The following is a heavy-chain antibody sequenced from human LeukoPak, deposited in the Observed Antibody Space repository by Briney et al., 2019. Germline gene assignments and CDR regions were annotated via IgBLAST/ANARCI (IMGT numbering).Heavy chain of an antibody. Sequence: PSETLSLTCTVSGYSISSGYYWGWIRQPPGKGLEWIGSMYHSGSTYYNPSLKSRVTISVDTSKNQFSLKVSSVSAADTAVYYCAREQYYYDSSSDAFDIWGQGTMVTVSS. CDR2: MYHSGST. J-gene: IGHJ3*02. CDR1: GYSISSGYY. CDR3: AREQYYYDSSSDAFDI. V-gene: IGHV4-38-2*02. D-gene: IGHD3-22*01.